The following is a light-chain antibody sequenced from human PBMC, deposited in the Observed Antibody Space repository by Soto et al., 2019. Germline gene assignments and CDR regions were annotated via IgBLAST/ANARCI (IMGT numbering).Light chain of an antibody. J-gene: IGKJ1*01. CDR1: QSVRSSH. Sequence: VLTQSPGTLSLSPGERATLSCRASQSVRSSHLAWYQQKPGQAPRLLIYGASSRATGIPDRFSGSGSGTDFTLTISRLEPEDFAVYSCQQYSSSPATFGQGTKVEI. V-gene: IGKV3-20*01. CDR2: GAS. CDR3: QQYSSSPAT.